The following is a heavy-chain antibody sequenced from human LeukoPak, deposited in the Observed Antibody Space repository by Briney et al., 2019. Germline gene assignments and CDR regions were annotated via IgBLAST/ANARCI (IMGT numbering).Heavy chain of an antibody. CDR2: INHSGST. J-gene: IGHJ5*02. Sequence: KPSETLSLTCAVYGGSFSGYYWSWIRQPPGKGLEWIGEINHSGSTNYNPSLKSRVTISVDTSKNQFSLKLSSVTAADTAVYYCARGQRYYGSGSYVPKNWFDPWGQGTLVTVSS. CDR1: GGSFSGYY. CDR3: ARGQRYYGSGSYVPKNWFDP. D-gene: IGHD3-10*01. V-gene: IGHV4-34*01.